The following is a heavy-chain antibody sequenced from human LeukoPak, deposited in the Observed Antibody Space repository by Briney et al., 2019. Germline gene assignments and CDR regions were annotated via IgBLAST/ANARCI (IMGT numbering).Heavy chain of an antibody. V-gene: IGHV4-59*12. D-gene: IGHD3-3*01. CDR2: IYYSGST. CDR1: GGSISSYY. Sequence: PSETLSLTCTVSGGSISSYYWSWIRQPPGKGLEWIGYIYYSGSTNYNPSLKSRVTISVDTSKNQFSLKLSSVTAADTAVYYCAREAYYDFWSGYGDYYYYYYMDVWGKGTTVTVSS. CDR3: AREAYYDFWSGYGDYYYYYYMDV. J-gene: IGHJ6*03.